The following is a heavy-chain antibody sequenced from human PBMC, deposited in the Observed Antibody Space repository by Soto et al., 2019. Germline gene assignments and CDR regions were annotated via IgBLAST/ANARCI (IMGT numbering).Heavy chain of an antibody. Sequence: QMQLVQSGPEVKKPGTSVTVSCKGAVYTFTNSAVQWVRQARGQRLEWMGWIVVGSGDTKYAQKFQERVTFTRDVSTSTAYMELSSLKSEDTAVYYCAADVGYVWGQGTLVTVSS. CDR3: AADVGYV. CDR2: IVVGSGDT. V-gene: IGHV1-58*01. D-gene: IGHD1-1*01. CDR1: VYTFTNSA. J-gene: IGHJ4*02.